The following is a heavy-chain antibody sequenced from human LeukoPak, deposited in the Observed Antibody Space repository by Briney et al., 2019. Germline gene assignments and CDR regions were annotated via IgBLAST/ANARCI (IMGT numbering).Heavy chain of an antibody. D-gene: IGHD3-10*01. J-gene: IGHJ6*02. CDR3: AREGVTMVRGSRYGMDV. Sequence: SQTLSLTCTLSGGSISTYYWSWVRQPPRSGLEWLGYIYYCGSTNNNPSLKSRVTITVDTSKNQFSLKLSSVTAADTAVYYCAREGVTMVRGSRYGMDVWGQGTTVTVSS. CDR1: GGSISTYY. CDR2: IYYCGST. V-gene: IGHV4-59*01.